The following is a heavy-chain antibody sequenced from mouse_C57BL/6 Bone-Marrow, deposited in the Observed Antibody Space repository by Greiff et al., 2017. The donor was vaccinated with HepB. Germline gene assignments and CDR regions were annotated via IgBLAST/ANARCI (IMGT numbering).Heavy chain of an antibody. CDR3: AREDYSNLAWFAY. CDR1: GFTFSSYA. V-gene: IGHV5-4*01. CDR2: ISDGGSYT. J-gene: IGHJ3*01. Sequence: VQLKQSGGGLVKPGGSLKLSCAASGFTFSSYAMSWVRQTPEKRLEWVATISDGGSYTYYPDNVKGRFTISRDNAKNNLYLQMRHLKSEDTAMYYCAREDYSNLAWFAYWGQGTLVTVSA. D-gene: IGHD2-5*01.